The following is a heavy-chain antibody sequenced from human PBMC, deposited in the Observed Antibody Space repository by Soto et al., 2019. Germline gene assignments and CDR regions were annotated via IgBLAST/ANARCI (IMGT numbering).Heavy chain of an antibody. V-gene: IGHV4-59*08. Sequence: SETLSLTCTVSGGSISGYYWSWIRQPPGKGLEWIGYIYYSGSTNYNPSLKSRVTISVDTSKNQFSLKLSSVTAADTAVYYCAAGGGLPRYYWGQGTLVTVSS. CDR1: GGSISGYY. D-gene: IGHD5-12*01. CDR2: IYYSGST. J-gene: IGHJ4*02. CDR3: AAGGGLPRYY.